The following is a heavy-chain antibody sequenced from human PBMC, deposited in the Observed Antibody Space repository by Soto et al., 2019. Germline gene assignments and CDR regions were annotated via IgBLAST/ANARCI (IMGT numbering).Heavy chain of an antibody. CDR2: ISYDGSNK. V-gene: IGHV3-30-3*01. J-gene: IGHJ4*02. CDR1: GFTFSSYA. D-gene: IGHD5-18*01. Sequence: GGSLRLSCAASGFTFSSYAMHWVRQAPGKGLEWVAVISYDGSNKYYADSVKGRFTISRDNSKNTLYLQMNSLRAEDTAVYYCAKGIYSYGYNLLDYWSQGTLVTVSS. CDR3: AKGIYSYGYNLLDY.